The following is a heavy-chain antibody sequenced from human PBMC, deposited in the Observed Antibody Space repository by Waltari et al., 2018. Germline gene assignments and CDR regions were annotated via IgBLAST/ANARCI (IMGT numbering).Heavy chain of an antibody. CDR3: ARGRLFDY. CDR2: INHSGST. J-gene: IGHJ4*02. V-gene: IGHV4-34*01. CDR1: GGSFSGYY. D-gene: IGHD6-19*01. Sequence: QVQLQQWGAGLLKPSETLSLTCAVYGGSFSGYYWSWIRQPPGKGLEWIGEINHSGSTNYNPSLKSRVTISVDTSKNQFSLKLSSVTAVDTAVYYCARGRLFDYWGQGTLVTVSS.